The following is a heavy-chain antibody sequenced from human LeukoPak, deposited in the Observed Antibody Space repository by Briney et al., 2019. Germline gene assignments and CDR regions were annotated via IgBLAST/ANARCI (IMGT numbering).Heavy chain of an antibody. V-gene: IGHV1-2*02. CDR2: INPNSGGT. CDR1: GYTFTGYY. Sequence: ASVKVSCKASGYTFTGYYMHWVRQAPGQGLEWMGWINPNSGGTNYAQRFQGRVTMTRDTSISTAYMELSRLRSDDTAVYYCARGAYCGGECYLGAFDIWGQGTMVTVSS. J-gene: IGHJ3*02. CDR3: ARGAYCGGECYLGAFDI. D-gene: IGHD2-21*01.